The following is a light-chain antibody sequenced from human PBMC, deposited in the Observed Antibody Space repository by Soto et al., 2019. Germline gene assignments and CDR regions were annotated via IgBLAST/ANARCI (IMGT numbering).Light chain of an antibody. CDR1: SGSVSTANY. V-gene: IGLV8-61*01. CDR2: SAN. CDR3: AAYMGRGLLYV. J-gene: IGLJ1*01. Sequence: QTVVTQEPSFSVSPGGTVTLTCALSSGSVSTANYPSWYRQTPGQPPRTVIYSANTRSSGVPDRFSGSILGDKAALTITRAQADDESVYYCAAYMGRGLLYVFGSGTKVTVL.